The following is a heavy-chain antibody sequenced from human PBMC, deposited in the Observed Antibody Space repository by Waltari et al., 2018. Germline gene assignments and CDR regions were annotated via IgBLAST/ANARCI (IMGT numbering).Heavy chain of an antibody. CDR3: AREHGDYHYGMDV. D-gene: IGHD4-17*01. CDR1: GYTFTGYY. J-gene: IGHJ6*02. CDR2: INPNSGGK. Sequence: QVQLVQSGAEVKKPGASVKVSCKASGYTFTGYYIHWVRQAPGQGLEWMGWINPNSGGKNYAQKFQGWVTMTRDTSISTAYMELSRLRSDDTAVYYCAREHGDYHYGMDVWGQGTTVTVSS. V-gene: IGHV1-2*04.